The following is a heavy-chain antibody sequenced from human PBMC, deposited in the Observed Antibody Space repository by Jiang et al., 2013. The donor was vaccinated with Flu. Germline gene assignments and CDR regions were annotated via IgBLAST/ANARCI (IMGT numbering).Heavy chain of an antibody. Sequence: VQLVESGGGVVQPGGSLRISCTASGFTFKNYGMHWVRQAPGKGLEWLAYIRYDGSNTYYADSVKGRFTISRDNSKNTLYVQMNSLRAEDTAVYYCAKDFSSGYYIYYWGQGTLVTVSS. CDR1: GFTFKNYG. J-gene: IGHJ4*02. D-gene: IGHD3-22*01. V-gene: IGHV3-30*02. CDR2: IRYDGSNT. CDR3: AKDFSSGYYIYY.